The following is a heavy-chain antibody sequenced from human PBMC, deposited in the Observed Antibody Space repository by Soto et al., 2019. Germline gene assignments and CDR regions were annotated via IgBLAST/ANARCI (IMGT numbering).Heavy chain of an antibody. V-gene: IGHV4-30-4*01. CDR2: IYYSGST. Sequence: QVQLQESGPGLVKPSQTLSLTCTVSGGSISSGDYYWSWIRQPPGKGLEWIGYIYYSGSTYYNPSLKSRMTISVDTSKNQSSLKLTSVTAADTAVYYCARWLGYGPHFDYWGQGTLVTVSS. D-gene: IGHD5-12*01. CDR3: ARWLGYGPHFDY. J-gene: IGHJ4*02. CDR1: GGSISSGDYY.